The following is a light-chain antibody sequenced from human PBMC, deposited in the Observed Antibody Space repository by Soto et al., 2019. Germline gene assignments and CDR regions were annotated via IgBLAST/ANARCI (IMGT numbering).Light chain of an antibody. J-gene: IGLJ2*01. Sequence: QSALTQPASVSGSPGQSITISCTGTSNYVGRYNLVSWYQHHPGRAPKLLIYETTKRPSGVSDRFSGYKSGNTASLTISGQLASDEDYYCCCSYAGNTALRFGGGTQLTVL. CDR1: SNYVGRYNL. CDR2: ETT. V-gene: IGLV2-23*01. CDR3: CSYAGNTALR.